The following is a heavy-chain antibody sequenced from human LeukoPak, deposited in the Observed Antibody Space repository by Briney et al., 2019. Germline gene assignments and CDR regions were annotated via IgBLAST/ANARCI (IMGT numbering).Heavy chain of an antibody. J-gene: IGHJ5*02. CDR2: IRGGGAP. V-gene: IGHV3-23*01. CDR1: GFTFSSHT. D-gene: IGHD6-19*01. CDR3: ARCTIGDGSGWCTWFAP. Sequence: GGSLRLSCAASGFTFSSHTMDWVRRAPGKGLQWVSSIRGGGAPVYADSVKGRFTISRDDFKSTVFLQMDSLRPEDTAVYYCARCTIGDGSGWCTWFAPWGQGTLVTVSS.